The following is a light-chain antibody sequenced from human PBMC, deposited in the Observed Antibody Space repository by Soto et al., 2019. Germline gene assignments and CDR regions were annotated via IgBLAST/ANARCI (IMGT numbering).Light chain of an antibody. V-gene: IGKV1-33*01. Sequence: DIQMTQSPSSLSASVVYRVTITCQASQDISNYLNWYQQEPGKAPKLLIYDASNLETIVPSRFSGSGSGTDFTFTISSLQPEDIATYYCKQYDNLLTFGGGTKVDIK. CDR3: KQYDNLLT. CDR2: DAS. CDR1: QDISNY. J-gene: IGKJ4*01.